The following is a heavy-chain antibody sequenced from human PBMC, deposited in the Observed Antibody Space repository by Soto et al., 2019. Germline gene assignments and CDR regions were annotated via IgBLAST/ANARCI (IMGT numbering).Heavy chain of an antibody. D-gene: IGHD1-26*01. CDR1: GFDCRNGW. J-gene: IGHJ4*02. V-gene: IGHV3-15*05. Sequence: EVHLVESGGGLVKPGGSLRLSCAASGFDCRNGWLSWVRQAAGKGLEWVGRIKSKRDGGTTDYAAPVNGRFTISRDDSKNALYLQMNSLKIEDTGVYYCTTDEWEWGQGTRVTVSA. CDR3: TTDEWE. CDR2: IKSKRDGGTT.